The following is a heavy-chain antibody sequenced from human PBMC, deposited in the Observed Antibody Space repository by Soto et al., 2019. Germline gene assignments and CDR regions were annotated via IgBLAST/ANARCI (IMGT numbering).Heavy chain of an antibody. V-gene: IGHV3-21*01. CDR1: GFTFSNYA. CDR3: ARDHDYGDYEPSKNWFDP. D-gene: IGHD4-17*01. Sequence: GGSLRLSCAASGFTFSNYAMSWVRQAPGKGLEWVSPISATSSNIYYTDSVKGRFTISRDNAKNSLYLQMNSLRAEDTAVYYCARDHDYGDYEPSKNWFDPWGQGTLVTVSS. CDR2: ISATSSNI. J-gene: IGHJ5*02.